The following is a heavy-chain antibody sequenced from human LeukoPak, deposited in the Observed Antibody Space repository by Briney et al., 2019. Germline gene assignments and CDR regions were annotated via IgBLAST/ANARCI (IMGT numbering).Heavy chain of an antibody. D-gene: IGHD2-15*01. CDR3: ASSYCSGGSCYEYYFDY. J-gene: IGHJ4*02. V-gene: IGHV3-21*01. CDR2: ISSSSSYI. CDR1: GFTFSSYS. Sequence: GGSLRLSCAASGFTFSSYSMNWVRQAPGKRLEWVSSISSSSSYIYYADSVKGRFTISRDNAKNSLDLQMNSLRAEDTAVYYCASSYCSGGSCYEYYFDYWGQGTLVTVSS.